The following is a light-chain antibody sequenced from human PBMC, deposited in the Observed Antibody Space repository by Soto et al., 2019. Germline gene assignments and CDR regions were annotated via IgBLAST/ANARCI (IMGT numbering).Light chain of an antibody. CDR1: SSDVGGYNY. J-gene: IGLJ3*02. CDR2: EVS. Sequence: QSALTQPPSASGSPGQSVTISCTGTSSDVGGYNYVSWYQQHPGKAPKLMIYEVSKRPSGVPDRFSGSKSGDTASLTVSGLQADDEADYYCSSYTSRSTLVFGGGTKLTVL. CDR3: SSYTSRSTLV. V-gene: IGLV2-8*01.